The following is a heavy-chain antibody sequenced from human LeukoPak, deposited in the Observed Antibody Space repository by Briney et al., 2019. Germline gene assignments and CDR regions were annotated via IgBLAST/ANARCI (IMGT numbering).Heavy chain of an antibody. CDR2: ISSSSSDI. CDR1: GFSFNNYA. V-gene: IGHV3-21*01. CDR3: ARSYRAAKWELLSSYYYYYGMDV. J-gene: IGHJ6*02. D-gene: IGHD1-26*01. Sequence: GGSLRLSCVASGFSFNNYAMNWVRQAPGKGLEWVSSISSSSSDIYYADSVKGRFTISRDNAKNSLYLQMNSLRDEDTAVYYCARSYRAAKWELLSSYYYYYGMDVWGQGTTVTVSS.